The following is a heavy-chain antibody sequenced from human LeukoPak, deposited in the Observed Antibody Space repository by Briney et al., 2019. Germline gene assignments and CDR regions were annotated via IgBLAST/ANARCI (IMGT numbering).Heavy chain of an antibody. Sequence: PSETLSLTCSVFGASISTTNYYWAWIRQSPGKGLEWIGTIYYTGSTYYNPSLKSRVTISVDTSKNQFSLKLSSVTAADTAVYYCARVFSYPLRAPFDPWGQGTLVTVFS. CDR2: IYYTGST. J-gene: IGHJ5*02. CDR3: ARVFSYPLRAPFDP. V-gene: IGHV4-39*07. CDR1: GASISTTNYY. D-gene: IGHD3-3*01.